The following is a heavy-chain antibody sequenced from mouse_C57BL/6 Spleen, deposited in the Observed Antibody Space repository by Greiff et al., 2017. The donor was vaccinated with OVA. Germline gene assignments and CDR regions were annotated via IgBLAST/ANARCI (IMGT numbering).Heavy chain of an antibody. J-gene: IGHJ3*01. CDR3: ASGYYDYDGAWFAY. V-gene: IGHV1-52*01. CDR2: IDPSDSET. D-gene: IGHD2-4*01. CDR1: GYTFTSYW. Sequence: QVQLQQPGAELVRPGSSVKLSCKASGYTFTSYWMPLVKQRPIQGLEWIGNIDPSDSETHYNQKFKDKATLTVDKSSSTAYMQLSSLTSEDSAVYYCASGYYDYDGAWFAYWGQGTLVTVSA.